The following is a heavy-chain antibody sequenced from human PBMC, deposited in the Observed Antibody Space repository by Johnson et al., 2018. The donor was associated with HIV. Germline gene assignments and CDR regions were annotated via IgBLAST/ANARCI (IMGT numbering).Heavy chain of an antibody. CDR1: GFIFSSYG. V-gene: IGHV3-30*02. CDR2: IKQDGSEK. Sequence: QVQLVESGGGVVQPGGSLRLSCAASGFIFSSYGMHWVRQAPGKGLEWVANIKQDGSEKYYADSVKGRFTISRDNSKNTLYFQMNGLRAEDTAVYYCAKQNRGAFDIWGQGTMVTVSS. CDR3: AKQNRGAFDI. J-gene: IGHJ3*02.